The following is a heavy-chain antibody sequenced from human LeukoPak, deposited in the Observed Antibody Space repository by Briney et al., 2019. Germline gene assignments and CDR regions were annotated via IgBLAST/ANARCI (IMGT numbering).Heavy chain of an antibody. CDR3: ARVRSGTKGVFDY. Sequence: ASVKVSCKASGYTFTGYYVHWVRQAPGQGLEWMGWISAYNGNTNYAQKLQGRVTMTTDTSTSTAYMELRSLRSDDTAVYYCARVRSGTKGVFDYWGQGTLVTVSS. D-gene: IGHD1-7*01. CDR2: ISAYNGNT. V-gene: IGHV1-18*04. J-gene: IGHJ4*02. CDR1: GYTFTGYY.